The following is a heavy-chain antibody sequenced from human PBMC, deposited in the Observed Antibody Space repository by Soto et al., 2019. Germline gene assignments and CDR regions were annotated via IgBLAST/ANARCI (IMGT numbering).Heavy chain of an antibody. CDR2: IYYSGST. Sequence: SETLSLTCTVSGGSISSGGYYWSWIRQHPGKGLEWIGYIYYSGSTYYNPSLKSRVTISVDTSKNQFSLKLSSVTAADTAVYYCARVPRGRGYSYGQFDYWGRGTLVTVSS. CDR3: ARVPRGRGYSYGQFDY. D-gene: IGHD5-18*01. V-gene: IGHV4-31*03. CDR1: GGSISSGGYY. J-gene: IGHJ4*02.